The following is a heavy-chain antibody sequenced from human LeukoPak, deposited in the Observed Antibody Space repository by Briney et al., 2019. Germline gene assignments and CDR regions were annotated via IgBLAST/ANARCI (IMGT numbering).Heavy chain of an antibody. V-gene: IGHV3-23*01. CDR2: ISGSGGTT. D-gene: IGHD4-17*01. Sequence: GGSLRLSCAASGFTLSDYGLNWVRQAPGKGLEWVSGISGSGGTTFYADSVKGRFTISRDNSKNTLFLQMNSLRADDTAVYYCAKGRTTVTTAFDYWGQGTLVTVSS. CDR1: GFTLSDYG. J-gene: IGHJ4*02. CDR3: AKGRTTVTTAFDY.